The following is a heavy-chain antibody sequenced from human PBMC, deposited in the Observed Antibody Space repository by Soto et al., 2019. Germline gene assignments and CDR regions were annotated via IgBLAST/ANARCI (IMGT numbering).Heavy chain of an antibody. CDR2: IYYSGST. Sequence: QVQLQESGPGLVKPSQTLSLTCTVSGGSISSGGYYWSWIRQHPGKGLEWIGYIYYSGSTYYNPSLKSRVTVSVDTSKNQFSLKLSSVTAADTAVYYCARGSVVAATLFDYWGQGTLVTVSS. V-gene: IGHV4-31*03. J-gene: IGHJ4*02. D-gene: IGHD2-15*01. CDR3: ARGSVVAATLFDY. CDR1: GGSISSGGYY.